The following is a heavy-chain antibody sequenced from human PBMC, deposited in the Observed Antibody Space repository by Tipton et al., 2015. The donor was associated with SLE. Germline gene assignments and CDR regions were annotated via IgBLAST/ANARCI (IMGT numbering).Heavy chain of an antibody. CDR2: VYYTGNT. CDR3: ARAGGNANFDF. V-gene: IGHV4-39*07. J-gene: IGHJ4*02. Sequence: LRLSCAASGFTFSSYAMHWVRQAPGKGLEWVGTVYYTGNTFYNPSLKSRVTISVDTSKNQFSLNLSSLTVADTAVYYCARAGGNANFDFWGQGTLVPVSS. CDR1: GFTFSSYA. D-gene: IGHD4-23*01.